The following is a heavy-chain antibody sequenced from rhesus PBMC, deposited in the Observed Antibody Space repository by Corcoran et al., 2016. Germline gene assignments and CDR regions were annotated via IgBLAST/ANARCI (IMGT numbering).Heavy chain of an antibody. J-gene: IGHJ4*01. D-gene: IGHD6-43*01. CDR2: VSVQRSIN. Sequence: QVQLQESGPGLVKPSETLSLTCAVSGGSISSSNWWSWIRQPPGKGLELIGYVSVQRSINDYNNYLKSRVTIATDKAKNQVSLKRSAGTAADTAVYYCARTVWIAAASRYVDYWGQGVLVTVSS. CDR1: GGSISSSNW. V-gene: IGHV4-65*01. CDR3: ARTVWIAAASRYVDY.